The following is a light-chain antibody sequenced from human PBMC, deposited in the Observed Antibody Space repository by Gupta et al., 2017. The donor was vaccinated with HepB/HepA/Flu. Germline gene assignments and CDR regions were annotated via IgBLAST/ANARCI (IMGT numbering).Light chain of an antibody. V-gene: IGKV3-20*01. Sequence: EIVLTQSPGTLSLSPGERATLSCRASQSVSSSYLAWYQQKPGQAPRLLIYGASSRATGIPDRFSGSGSGTDFTLTISRLEPEDFAVYYCQQEGSSPRTFGQGTXVEIK. CDR3: QQEGSSPRT. CDR1: QSVSSSY. CDR2: GAS. J-gene: IGKJ1*01.